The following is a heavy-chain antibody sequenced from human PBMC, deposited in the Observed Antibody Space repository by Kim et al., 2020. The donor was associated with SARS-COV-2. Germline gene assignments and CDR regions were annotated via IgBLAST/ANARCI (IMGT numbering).Heavy chain of an antibody. CDR3: ARDGTGYSSSWVDY. J-gene: IGHJ4*02. CDR1: GFTFSSYG. CDR2: IWYDGSNK. Sequence: GGSLRLSCAASGFTFSSYGMHWVRQAPGKGLEWVAVIWYDGSNKYYADSVKGRFTISRDNSKNTLYLQMNSLRAEDTAVYYCARDGTGYSSSWVDYWGQGTLVTVSS. V-gene: IGHV3-33*01. D-gene: IGHD6-13*01.